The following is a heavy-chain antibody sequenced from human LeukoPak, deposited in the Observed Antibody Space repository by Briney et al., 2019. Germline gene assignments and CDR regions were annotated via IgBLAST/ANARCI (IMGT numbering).Heavy chain of an antibody. Sequence: PGGSLRLSCAASGFTFSSYSMSWIRQAPGKGLEWVSAISGSGGSTYYADSVKGRFTISRDNSKNTLYLQMNSLRAEDTAVYYCAKLTFGGVIVFDYWGQGTLVTVSS. CDR2: ISGSGGST. CDR3: AKLTFGGVIVFDY. CDR1: GFTFSSYS. V-gene: IGHV3-23*01. J-gene: IGHJ4*02. D-gene: IGHD3-16*02.